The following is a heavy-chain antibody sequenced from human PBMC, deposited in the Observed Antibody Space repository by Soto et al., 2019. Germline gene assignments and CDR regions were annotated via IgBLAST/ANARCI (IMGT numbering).Heavy chain of an antibody. J-gene: IGHJ4*02. CDR3: ARGGGYSYGIDY. CDR2: RYYSGTS. V-gene: IGHV4-31*11. D-gene: IGHD5-18*01. CDR1: GGSFSGYF. Sequence: TLSLTCAVYGGSFSGYFWSWIRQHPGKGLECIGYRYYSGTSYYNPSLKSRVLISVDASKNQFSLKLSSVTAADTAVYYCARGGGYSYGIDYWGLGTLVTVSS.